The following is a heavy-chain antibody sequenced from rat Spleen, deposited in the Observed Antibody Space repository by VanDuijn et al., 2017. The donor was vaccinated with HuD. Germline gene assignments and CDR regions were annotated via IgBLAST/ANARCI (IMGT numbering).Heavy chain of an antibody. Sequence: EVRLQESGPGLVKPSQTLSLTCSVTDYSITSSYTWNWIRKFPGNKLEWMGYIDGTGSTNYSPSLESRISITRDTSKNQFFLQVNSVIIEDTATYYCAKTTVAYYYVMDAWGQGASVTVSS. CDR3: AKTTVAYYYVMDA. D-gene: IGHD1-3*01. J-gene: IGHJ4*01. CDR2: IDGTGST. CDR1: DYSITSSYT. V-gene: IGHV3-3*01.